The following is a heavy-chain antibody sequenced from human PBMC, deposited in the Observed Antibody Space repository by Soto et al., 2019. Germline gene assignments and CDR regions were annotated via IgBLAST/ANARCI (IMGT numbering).Heavy chain of an antibody. J-gene: IGHJ4*02. CDR1: GYTFTSYD. D-gene: IGHD7-27*01. Sequence: QVQLVQSGAEVKKPGASVKVSCKASGYTFTSYDINWVRQATGQGFERMGWMNPNSGNTGYAQKFQGRVPMTRDTAIPPAYMELSSLRAEDTAVYSCARSPRNWGFDYWGLGTLVTESS. CDR3: ARSPRNWGFDY. CDR2: MNPNSGNT. V-gene: IGHV1-8*01.